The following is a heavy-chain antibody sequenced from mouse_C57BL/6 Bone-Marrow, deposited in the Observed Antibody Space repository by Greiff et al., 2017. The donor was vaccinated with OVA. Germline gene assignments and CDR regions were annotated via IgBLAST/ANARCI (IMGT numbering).Heavy chain of an antibody. CDR1: GFTFSDYG. D-gene: IGHD2-1*01. V-gene: IGHV5-17*01. CDR3: ARRIYYTYYYAMDY. Sequence: EVHLVESGGGLVKPGGSLKLSCAASGFTFSDYGMHWVRQAPEKGLEWVAYISSGSSTIYYADTVKGRFTISRDNAKNTLFLQMTSLRSEDTAMYYCARRIYYTYYYAMDYWGQGTSVTVSS. CDR2: ISSGSSTI. J-gene: IGHJ4*01.